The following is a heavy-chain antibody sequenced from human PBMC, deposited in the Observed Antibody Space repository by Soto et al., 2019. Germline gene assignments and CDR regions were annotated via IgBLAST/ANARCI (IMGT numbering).Heavy chain of an antibody. CDR3: ARGHNYDILTGYYYYGMDV. J-gene: IGHJ6*02. CDR1: GGSFSGYY. CDR2: INHSGST. Sequence: PSETLSLTCAVYGGSFSGYYWIWIRQPPGKGLEWIGEINHSGSTNYNPSLKSRVTISVDTSKNQFSLKLSSVTAADTAVYYCARGHNYDILTGYYYYGMDVWGQGTTVTVSS. V-gene: IGHV4-34*01. D-gene: IGHD3-9*01.